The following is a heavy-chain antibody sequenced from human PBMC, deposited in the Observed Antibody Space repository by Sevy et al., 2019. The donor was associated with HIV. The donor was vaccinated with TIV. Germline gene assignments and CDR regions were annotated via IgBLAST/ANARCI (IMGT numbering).Heavy chain of an antibody. J-gene: IGHJ4*02. Sequence: GGSLRLSCAASGFTFDDYAMHWVRQAPGKGLEWVSLISWDGGSTYYADSVKGRFTISRDNSKNSLYLQLNSLRAEDTAVYYCAKDSGAGRPPGQGPDYWGQRTLVSVSS. CDR3: AKDSGAGRPPGQGPDY. D-gene: IGHD3-10*01. V-gene: IGHV3-43D*03. CDR1: GFTFDDYA. CDR2: ISWDGGST.